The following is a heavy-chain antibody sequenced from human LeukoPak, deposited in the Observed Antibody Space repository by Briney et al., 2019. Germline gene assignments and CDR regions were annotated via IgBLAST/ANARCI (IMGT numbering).Heavy chain of an antibody. CDR3: ARVLHKRNYDSSDYYGY. CDR2: ISSGSSTI. CDR1: GFTFSSYS. D-gene: IGHD3-22*01. V-gene: IGHV3-48*01. J-gene: IGHJ4*02. Sequence: GGTLRLSCAASGFTFSSYSMNWVRQAPGKGLEWISYISSGSSTIYYADSVKGRFTISRDNAKNSLYLQMNSLRAEDTAVYYCARVLHKRNYDSSDYYGYWGQGTLVTVSS.